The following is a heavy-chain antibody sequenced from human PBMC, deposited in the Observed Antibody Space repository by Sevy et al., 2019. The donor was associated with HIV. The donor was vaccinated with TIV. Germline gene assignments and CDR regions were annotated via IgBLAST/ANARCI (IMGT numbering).Heavy chain of an antibody. Sequence: GGSLRLSCAASGFTFRTYAMNWVRQAPGKGLEWVSGISGSGGSTYYADSVKGRFTISRENSKNTLYLQMNSLRAEDTAVYYCAKDYYDSSGYYPMDAFDIWGQGTMVTVSS. CDR2: ISGSGGST. D-gene: IGHD3-22*01. CDR3: AKDYYDSSGYYPMDAFDI. CDR1: GFTFRTYA. V-gene: IGHV3-23*01. J-gene: IGHJ3*02.